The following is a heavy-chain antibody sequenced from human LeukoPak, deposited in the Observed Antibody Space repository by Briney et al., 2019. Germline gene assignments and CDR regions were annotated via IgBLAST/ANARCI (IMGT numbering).Heavy chain of an antibody. CDR3: AKDGPLRITMIPFDY. V-gene: IGHV3-23*01. CDR2: VSGSGGST. CDR1: GFAFSSYA. D-gene: IGHD3-22*01. J-gene: IGHJ4*02. Sequence: GGSLRLSCAASGFAFSSYAMSWVRQAPGKGLEWVSAVSGSGGSTYYADSVKGRFTISRDNSKNTLYLQMNSLRAEDTAVYYCAKDGPLRITMIPFDYWGQGTLVTVSS.